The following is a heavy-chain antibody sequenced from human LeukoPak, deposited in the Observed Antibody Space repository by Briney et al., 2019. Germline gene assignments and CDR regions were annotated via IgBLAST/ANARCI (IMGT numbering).Heavy chain of an antibody. CDR1: GFTFSTYS. J-gene: IGHJ6*02. Sequence: TGGSLRLSCAASGFTFSTYSMNWVRQAPGKGLEWVANIKQDGSEKYYVDSVKGRFTISRDNAKNSLYLQMNSLRAEDTAVYYCARGAVRYCSSSSCRMGYYGMDVWGQGTTVTVSS. CDR2: IKQDGSEK. V-gene: IGHV3-7*04. CDR3: ARGAVRYCSSSSCRMGYYGMDV. D-gene: IGHD2-2*01.